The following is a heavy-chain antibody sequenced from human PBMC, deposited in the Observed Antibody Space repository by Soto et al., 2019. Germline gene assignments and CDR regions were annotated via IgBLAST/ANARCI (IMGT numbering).Heavy chain of an antibody. V-gene: IGHV3-30*18. D-gene: IGHD4-4*01. CDR2: ISRDGNNK. Sequence: QVQLVESWGGVVQPGRSLRLSCATSGFTFRFYDMHWVRQAPGKGLEWVAIISRDGNNKDYGDSVKGRFTISRDNSKNTLYLQMNSLRGEDTAVYYCAKDAYTPIRTTAHDSGGLDHWGRGTLVTVSS. CDR3: AKDAYTPIRTTAHDSGGLDH. CDR1: GFTFRFYD. J-gene: IGHJ4*02.